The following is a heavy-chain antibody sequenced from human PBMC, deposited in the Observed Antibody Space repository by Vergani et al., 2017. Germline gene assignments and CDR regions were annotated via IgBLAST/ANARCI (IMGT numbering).Heavy chain of an antibody. D-gene: IGHD4-11*01. Sequence: QVQLQQWGGGLLKPSETLSLTCVVNGGSFTSYHWTWIRQSPGEGLEWVGDIDHTGRPDYNPSLKSRLTMSVDKSRNQLSLTLKSVTATDTAIYFCARVNTETNGHLYYYYYMDVWGQGTAVTVS. CDR1: GGSFTSYH. CDR3: ARVNTETNGHLYYYYYMDV. V-gene: IGHV4-34*01. CDR2: IDHTGRP. J-gene: IGHJ6*03.